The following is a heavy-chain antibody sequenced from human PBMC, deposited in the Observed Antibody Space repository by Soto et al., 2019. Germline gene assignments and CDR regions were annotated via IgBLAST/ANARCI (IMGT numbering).Heavy chain of an antibody. CDR3: AGDGYWELLPVY. Sequence: ASVKVSCKASGYTFSSYGISWVRQAPGQGLEWMGWISTYNGNTNYAQKLQGRVTMTTDTSTSTAYMELRSLRSDDTAVYYCAGDGYWELLPVYWGQGTLVTVSS. J-gene: IGHJ4*02. CDR1: GYTFSSYG. D-gene: IGHD1-26*01. CDR2: ISTYNGNT. V-gene: IGHV1-18*01.